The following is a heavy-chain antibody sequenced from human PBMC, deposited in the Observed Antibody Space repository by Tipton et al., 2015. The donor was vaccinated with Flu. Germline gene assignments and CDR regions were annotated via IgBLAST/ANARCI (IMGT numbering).Heavy chain of an antibody. Sequence: SLRLSCAASGFTFDDYAMHWVRQVPGKGLEWVSGVNWNGESLGYADSVRGRFTISRDNAKNSLYLQMNSLRPDDTAFYYCVKSSSSALRYCFDYWGQGTLVTVSS. V-gene: IGHV3-9*01. CDR2: VNWNGESL. CDR3: VKSSSSALRYCFDY. CDR1: GFTFDDYA. J-gene: IGHJ4*02. D-gene: IGHD3-22*01.